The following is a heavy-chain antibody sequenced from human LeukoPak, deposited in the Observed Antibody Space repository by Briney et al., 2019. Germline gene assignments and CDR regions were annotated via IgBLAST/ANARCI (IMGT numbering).Heavy chain of an antibody. CDR3: AKSRDDGTGYYYDY. CDR2: ISRDSYNI. D-gene: IGHD3-9*01. V-gene: IGHV3-9*01. CDR1: GFSFDDYA. Sequence: GGSLRLSCEASGFSFDDYAMHWVRQAPGKGLEWVAGISRDSYNIAYGDSVKGRFTISRDNAKKSLSLQMNSLGTEDTAFYYCAKSRDDGTGYYYDYWGQGVLVTVAS. J-gene: IGHJ4*02.